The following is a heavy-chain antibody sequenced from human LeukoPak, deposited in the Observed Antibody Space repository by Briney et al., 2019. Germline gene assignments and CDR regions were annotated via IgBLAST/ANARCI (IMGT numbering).Heavy chain of an antibody. CDR3: ARLSGGDFDY. CDR2: IYYSGST. Sequence: PSETLSLTCTVSGGSISSYYWSWIRQPPGKGLEWIGYIYYSGSTNYNPSLKSRVTISVDTSKNQFSLKLCSVTAADTAVYYCARLSGGDFDYWGQGTLVTASS. J-gene: IGHJ4*02. CDR1: GGSISSYY. D-gene: IGHD2-8*02. V-gene: IGHV4-59*01.